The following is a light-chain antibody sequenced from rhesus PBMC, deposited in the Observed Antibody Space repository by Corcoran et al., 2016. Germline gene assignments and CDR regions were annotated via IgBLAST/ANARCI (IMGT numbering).Light chain of an antibody. Sequence: DIQMTQSPSSLSASVGDRVTITCRASEYGNNYLNWYQKKTGKAPKPLFYKASTLQSGVPTRFSGSGSGTDYTFTIRSLQPEDFATYYCLQYNNDPLTFGGVPKVEIK. CDR3: LQYNNDPLT. CDR2: KAS. V-gene: IGKV1-74*01. J-gene: IGKJ4*01. CDR1: EYGNNY.